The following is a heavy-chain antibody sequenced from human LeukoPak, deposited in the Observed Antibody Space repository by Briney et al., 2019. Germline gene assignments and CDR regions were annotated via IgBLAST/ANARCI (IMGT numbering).Heavy chain of an antibody. Sequence: SETLSLTCTVSGGSISSSSYYWGWIRQPPGKGLEWIGSIYYSGSTYYNPSLKSRVAISVDTSKNQFSLKLSSVTAADTAVYYCEIVGATILRGYFDYWGQGTLVTVSS. CDR1: GGSISSSSYY. CDR3: EIVGATILRGYFDY. V-gene: IGHV4-39*01. CDR2: IYYSGST. D-gene: IGHD1-26*01. J-gene: IGHJ4*02.